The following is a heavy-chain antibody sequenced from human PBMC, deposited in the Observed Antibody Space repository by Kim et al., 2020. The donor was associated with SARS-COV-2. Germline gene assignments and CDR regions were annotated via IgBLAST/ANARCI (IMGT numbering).Heavy chain of an antibody. V-gene: IGHV3-33*06. Sequence: GGSLRLSCAASGFTFSSYGMHWVRQAPGKGLEWVAVIWYDGSNKYYADSVKGRFTISRDNSKNTLYLQMNSLRAEDTAVYYCAKDPWYGSGWYYYYYGMDVWGQGTTVTVSS. J-gene: IGHJ6*02. D-gene: IGHD6-19*01. CDR3: AKDPWYGSGWYYYYYGMDV. CDR2: IWYDGSNK. CDR1: GFTFSSYG.